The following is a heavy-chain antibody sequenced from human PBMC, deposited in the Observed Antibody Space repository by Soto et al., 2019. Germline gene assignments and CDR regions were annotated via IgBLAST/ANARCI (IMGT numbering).Heavy chain of an antibody. J-gene: IGHJ4*02. CDR2: IYYSGST. D-gene: IGHD2-15*01. V-gene: IGHV4-59*08. CDR3: AAVVVAATPGVVDY. CDR1: GGSISSYY. Sequence: SETLSLTCTVSGGSISSYYWSWIRQPPGKGLEWIGYIYYSGSTNYNPSLKSRVTISVDTSKNQFSLRLSSVTAADTAVYYCAAVVVAATPGVVDYWGQGTLVTVSS.